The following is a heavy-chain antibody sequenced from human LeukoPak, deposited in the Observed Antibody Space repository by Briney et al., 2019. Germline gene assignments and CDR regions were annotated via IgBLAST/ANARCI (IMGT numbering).Heavy chain of an antibody. CDR3: ARGSEGSGSYYSPNSDAAFDP. D-gene: IGHD3-10*01. V-gene: IGHV3-23*01. CDR1: GFSFSSYV. Sequence: TGGSLRLSCAASGFSFSSYVMSWVRQAPGKGLEWVSGISGSGASTYYADSEKGRFTISRDNSKNTLYLQMNSLRAEDTAVYYCARGSEGSGSYYSPNSDAAFDPWGQGTLVTVSS. J-gene: IGHJ5*02. CDR2: ISGSGAST.